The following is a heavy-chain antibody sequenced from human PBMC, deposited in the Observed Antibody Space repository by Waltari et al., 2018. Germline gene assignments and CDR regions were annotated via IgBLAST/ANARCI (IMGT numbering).Heavy chain of an antibody. D-gene: IGHD2-21*02. CDR3: ARVRVTYYYYYAMDV. Sequence: QVQLVESGGGVVQSGESLRLSCTASGFTLSLHSIHWVRQAPGKGLEWVAVISHDGSSRFYADSVKGRFTISRDGSANSVFLQMNSLRADDAAVYYCARVRVTYYYYYAMDVWGQGTTVTVSS. J-gene: IGHJ6*02. CDR1: GFTLSLHS. CDR2: ISHDGSSR. V-gene: IGHV3-30-3*01.